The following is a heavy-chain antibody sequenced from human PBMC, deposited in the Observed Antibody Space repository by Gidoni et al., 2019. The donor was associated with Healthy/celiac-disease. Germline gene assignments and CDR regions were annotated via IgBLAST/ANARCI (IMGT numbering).Heavy chain of an antibody. V-gene: IGHV1-2*02. CDR2: INPNSGGT. Sequence: QVQLVQPGAAVKKPGASVKVSCKASGNTVTGYYMHWVRQAPGQGLELMGWINPNSGGTNYAQKFQGRVTITRDPSISTAYMELSRLRSDDTAVYYCARDPYDILTGHPLLLGYWGQGTLVTVSS. D-gene: IGHD3-9*01. J-gene: IGHJ4*02. CDR3: ARDPYDILTGHPLLLGY. CDR1: GNTVTGYY.